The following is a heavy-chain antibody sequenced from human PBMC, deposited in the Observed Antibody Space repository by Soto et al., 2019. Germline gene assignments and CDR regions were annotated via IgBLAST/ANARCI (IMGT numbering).Heavy chain of an antibody. CDR1: GFTFTSSA. V-gene: IGHV1-58*01. CDR3: AADPVVVVEPEYFQH. D-gene: IGHD2-2*01. Sequence: SVKVSCKASGFTFTSSAVQWVRQARGQRLEWIGWIVVGSGNTNYAQKFQERVTITRDMSTSTAYMELSSLRSEDTAVYYCAADPVVVVEPEYFQHWGQGTLVTVS. J-gene: IGHJ1*01. CDR2: IVVGSGNT.